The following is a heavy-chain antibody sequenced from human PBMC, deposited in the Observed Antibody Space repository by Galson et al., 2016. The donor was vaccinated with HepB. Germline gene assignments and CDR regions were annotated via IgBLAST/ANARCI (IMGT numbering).Heavy chain of an antibody. D-gene: IGHD2-15*01. CDR1: GFTFSSYS. CDR3: AREDWGSQALLRLFDS. V-gene: IGHV3-48*04. Sequence: LRLSCAASGFTFSSYSMNWVRQAPGKGLEWISCITRSPGAIYYADSVKGRFTISRDNAKNSLYLQMNSLRAEDTAVYYCAREDWGSQALLRLFDSWGQGTLVTVSS. CDR2: ITRSPGAI. J-gene: IGHJ4*02.